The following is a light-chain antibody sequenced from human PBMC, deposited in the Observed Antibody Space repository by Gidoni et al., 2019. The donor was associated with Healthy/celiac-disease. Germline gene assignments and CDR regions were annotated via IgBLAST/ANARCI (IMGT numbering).Light chain of an antibody. Sequence: ALTPSPGTLSLSPGERATLSCRASQSVSSSYLAWYQQKPGQAPRLLIYGASSRATGIPDRFSGSGSGTDFTLTISRLEPEDFAVYYCQQYGSSPRYTFGQGTKLEIK. CDR3: QQYGSSPRYT. CDR1: QSVSSSY. V-gene: IGKV3-20*01. J-gene: IGKJ2*01. CDR2: GAS.